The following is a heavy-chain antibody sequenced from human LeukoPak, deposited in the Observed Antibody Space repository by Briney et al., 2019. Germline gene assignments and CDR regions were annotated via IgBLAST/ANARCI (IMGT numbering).Heavy chain of an antibody. D-gene: IGHD2-15*01. J-gene: IGHJ6*02. Sequence: GGSLRLSCAASGFTVSSNYMSWVRQAPGKGLEWVSVIYSGGSTYYADSVKGRFTISRDNSKNTLYLQMNSLRAEDTAVYYCARGPPRYCSGGSCYYYYGMDVWGQGTTVTVSS. CDR3: ARGPPRYCSGGSCYYYYGMDV. V-gene: IGHV3-53*01. CDR1: GFTVSSNY. CDR2: IYSGGST.